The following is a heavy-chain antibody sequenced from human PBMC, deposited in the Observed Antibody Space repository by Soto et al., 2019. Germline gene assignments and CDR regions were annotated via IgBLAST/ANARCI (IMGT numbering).Heavy chain of an antibody. Sequence: DLEESGGGFVQPGTSLRLSCAASGFPFHETSMHWVRQAPGKGLEWVSSITWNSGSIIYADSVKGRFTISRDNGKKSLYLQMHSLRPEDTALYYCASGLTTSPHYWGQGSLVTVSA. CDR1: GFPFHETS. CDR3: ASGLTTSPHY. CDR2: ITWNSGSI. J-gene: IGHJ4*02. D-gene: IGHD2-8*01. V-gene: IGHV3-9*01.